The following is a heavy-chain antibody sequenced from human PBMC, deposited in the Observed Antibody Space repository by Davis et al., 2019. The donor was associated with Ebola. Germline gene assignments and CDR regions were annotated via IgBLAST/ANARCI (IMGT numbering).Heavy chain of an antibody. CDR2: IDPSDSYT. CDR3: ARQGLSGDYVGD. J-gene: IGHJ4*02. D-gene: IGHD4-17*01. V-gene: IGHV5-10-1*04. CDR1: GYSFTSYW. Sequence: PGGSLRLSCKGSGYSFTSYWISWVRQMPGKGLEWMGRIDPSDSYTNYSPSFQGQVTISADKSISTAYLQWSSLKASDTAMYYCARQGLSGDYVGDWGQGTLVTVSS.